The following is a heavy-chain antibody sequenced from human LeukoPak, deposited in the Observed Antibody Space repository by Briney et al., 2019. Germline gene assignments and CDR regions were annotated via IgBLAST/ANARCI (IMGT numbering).Heavy chain of an antibody. CDR2: SSSSVTT. Sequence: PSQTLSVTCTVSGGSTTSGDYYWTRILQHTGLDLKRIGYSSSSVTTYHNPPLKSRLTRSVDTSRNQFSLKLSSVTAADTAVYFCARYYCGRSKCPGVDFWGQGTLVTVSS. D-gene: IGHD2-21*01. CDR3: ARYYCGRSKCPGVDF. V-gene: IGHV4-30-4*08. J-gene: IGHJ4*02. CDR1: GGSTTSGDYY.